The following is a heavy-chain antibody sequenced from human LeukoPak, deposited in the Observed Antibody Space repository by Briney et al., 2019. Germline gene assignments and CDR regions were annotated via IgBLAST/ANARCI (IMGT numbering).Heavy chain of an antibody. V-gene: IGHV3-48*01. Sequence: PGGSLRLSCAASGFTFSSYSMNWVRQAPGKGLEWVSYISSSSSTIYYADSVKGRFTISRDNAKSSLYLQMNSLRAEDTAVYYCARDEAYWGQGTLVTVSS. CDR2: ISSSSSTI. CDR3: ARDEAY. J-gene: IGHJ4*02. CDR1: GFTFSSYS.